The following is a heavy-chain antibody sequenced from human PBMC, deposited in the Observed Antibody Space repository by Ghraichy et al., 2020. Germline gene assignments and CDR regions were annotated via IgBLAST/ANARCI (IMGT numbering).Heavy chain of an antibody. CDR1: GYTFSSYD. Sequence: ASVKVSCKASGYTFSSYDINWVRQATGQGLEWMGWMNPNSGNTGYAQKFQGRVTINRNTSINTAYMELSSLRSEDTAVYYCARGVNQYDSSGHSYYFDYWAQGILVTVSS. CDR3: ARGVNQYDSSGHSYYFDY. J-gene: IGHJ4*02. CDR2: MNPNSGNT. V-gene: IGHV1-8*01. D-gene: IGHD3-22*01.